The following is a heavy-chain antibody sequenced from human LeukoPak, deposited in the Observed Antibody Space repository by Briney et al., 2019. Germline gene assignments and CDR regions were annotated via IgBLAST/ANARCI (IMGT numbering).Heavy chain of an antibody. CDR2: IIGDGSVT. V-gene: IGHV3-74*01. Sequence: GGSLRLSCAASEFAFSANWMHWVRQAPGRGLVWVSRIIGDGSVTNYADSVKGRFTISRDNAKNTLYLQMNSLRAEDTAVYYCARFGSTTFADYWGQGTLVTVSS. D-gene: IGHD3-16*01. CDR1: EFAFSANW. CDR3: ARFGSTTFADY. J-gene: IGHJ4*02.